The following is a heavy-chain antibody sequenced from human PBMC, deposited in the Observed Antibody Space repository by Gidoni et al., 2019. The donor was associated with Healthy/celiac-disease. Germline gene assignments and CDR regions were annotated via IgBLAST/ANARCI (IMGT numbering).Heavy chain of an antibody. CDR2: ISSNGGRT. CDR1: GFTFSSYA. Sequence: EVQLLESGGGLVQPWGSLSLSCSASGFTFSSYAMHWFRQAPGKGLEYVSAISSNGGRTYYEDSVKGRVTISRDNSKNTLYLQMSSLRAEETAVYYCVKAIVGVAEGPGYWGQGTLVTVSS. J-gene: IGHJ4*02. D-gene: IGHD3-16*02. CDR3: VKAIVGVAEGPGY. V-gene: IGHV3-64D*06.